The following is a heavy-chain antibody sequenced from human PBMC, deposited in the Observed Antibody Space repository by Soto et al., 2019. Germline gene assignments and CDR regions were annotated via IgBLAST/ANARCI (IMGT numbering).Heavy chain of an antibody. Sequence: EVQLVESGGGLVQPGGSLTLSCAASGFTFSNYWMHWVRQAPGKGLVWVSRITSDGSSTTYADSVKGRFTISRYNVKNTLYLEMNSLRAEDTAVYYCARRGAGFDSWGQGTMVTVSS. J-gene: IGHJ3*02. CDR3: ARRGAGFDS. V-gene: IGHV3-74*01. D-gene: IGHD6-19*01. CDR2: ITSDGSST. CDR1: GFTFSNYW.